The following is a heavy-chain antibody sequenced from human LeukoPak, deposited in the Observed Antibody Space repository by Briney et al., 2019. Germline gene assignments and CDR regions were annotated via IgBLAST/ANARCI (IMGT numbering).Heavy chain of an antibody. CDR3: AKDSAYSSGWYWFDP. CDR1: GFAFSSYA. Sequence: PAGSLRLSCAASGFAFSSYAMSWVRQAPGKGLEWVSAISGSGGSTYCADSVKGRFTISRDNSKNTLYLQMNSLRAEDTALYYCAKDSAYSSGWYWFDPWGQGTLVTVSS. D-gene: IGHD6-19*01. CDR2: ISGSGGST. J-gene: IGHJ5*02. V-gene: IGHV3-23*01.